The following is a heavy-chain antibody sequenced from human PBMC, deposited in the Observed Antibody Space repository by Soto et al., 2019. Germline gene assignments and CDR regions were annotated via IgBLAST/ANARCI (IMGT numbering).Heavy chain of an antibody. Sequence: PSETLSLTCSVPGGAISSYYWSWVRQPAGKGLEWIGRVLSSGSTNYNASLKSRVTMSIDTSKNEVSLTLRSVTAADTAVYYCARVAFSYFGMDVWGPETTVTVSS. CDR2: VLSSGST. CDR3: ARVAFSYFGMDV. V-gene: IGHV4-4*07. CDR1: GGAISSYY. D-gene: IGHD3-3*02. J-gene: IGHJ6*02.